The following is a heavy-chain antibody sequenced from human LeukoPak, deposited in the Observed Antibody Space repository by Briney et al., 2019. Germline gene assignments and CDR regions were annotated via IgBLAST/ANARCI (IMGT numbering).Heavy chain of an antibody. J-gene: IGHJ4*02. CDR2: IKQDGSEK. V-gene: IGHV3-7*03. CDR1: GFTFSNYW. D-gene: IGHD2-15*01. Sequence: GGSLRLSCVVSGFTFSNYWMTWVRQAPGKGLERVANIKQDGSEKYYVDSVKGRIIISRDNAKNSLYLQMNSLRAEDTAVYYCARDYLGHCSGGSCYSLFDYWGQGTLVTVSS. CDR3: ARDYLGHCSGGSCYSLFDY.